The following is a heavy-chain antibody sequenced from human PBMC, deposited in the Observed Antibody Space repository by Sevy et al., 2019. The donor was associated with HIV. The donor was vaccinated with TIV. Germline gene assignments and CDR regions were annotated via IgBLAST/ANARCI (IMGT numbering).Heavy chain of an antibody. D-gene: IGHD4-17*01. Sequence: GGSLRLSCAASGFTFNSYWMSWVRQAPGKGLEWVANIKQDGSEKYYVDSVKGRFTISRDNTQNSLFLQMNTLRAEDTAVYYCAREGSPYGMYYYYYGMDVWGQGTTVTVSS. CDR1: GFTFNSYW. V-gene: IGHV3-7*01. CDR3: AREGSPYGMYYYYYGMDV. CDR2: IKQDGSEK. J-gene: IGHJ6*02.